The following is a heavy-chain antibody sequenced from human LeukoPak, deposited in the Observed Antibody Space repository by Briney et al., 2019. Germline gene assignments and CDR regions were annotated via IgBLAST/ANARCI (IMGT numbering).Heavy chain of an antibody. Sequence: PSETLSLTCTVSGGSISSYYWSWIRQPPGKGLEWIGEINHSGSTNYNPSLKSRVTISVDTSKNQFSLKLSSVTAADTAVYYCARVGYSSSYNWFDPWGQGTLVTVSS. CDR2: INHSGST. CDR1: GGSISSYY. D-gene: IGHD6-6*01. J-gene: IGHJ5*02. V-gene: IGHV4-34*01. CDR3: ARVGYSSSYNWFDP.